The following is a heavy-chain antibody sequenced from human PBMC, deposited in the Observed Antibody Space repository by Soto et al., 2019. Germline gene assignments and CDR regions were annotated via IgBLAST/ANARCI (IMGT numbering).Heavy chain of an antibody. CDR2: ISYDGSNK. J-gene: IGHJ4*02. Sequence: GGSLRLSCAASGFTFSSYDMHWVRQAPGKGLEWVAVISYDGSNKYYADSVKGRFTISRDNSKNTLYLQMNSLRTEDTAVYYCATQIVAGTSDFRGPGTLLTV. CDR3: ATQIVAGTSDF. V-gene: IGHV3-30*03. CDR1: GFTFSSYD. D-gene: IGHD6-25*01.